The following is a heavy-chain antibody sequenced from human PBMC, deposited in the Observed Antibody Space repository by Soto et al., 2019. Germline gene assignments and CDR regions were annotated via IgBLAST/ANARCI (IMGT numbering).Heavy chain of an antibody. V-gene: IGHV1-69*13. J-gene: IGHJ4*01. D-gene: IGHD4-17*01. CDR2: IIPIFGTA. CDR3: ARGHYGGNYFAY. CDR1: GGTFSSYA. Sequence: ASVKVSCKASGGTFSSYAISWVRQAPGQGLEWMGGIIPIFGTANYAQKFQGRVTITADESTSTAYMELSSLRSEDTAVYYCARGHYGGNYFAYWGQEPWSPSPQ.